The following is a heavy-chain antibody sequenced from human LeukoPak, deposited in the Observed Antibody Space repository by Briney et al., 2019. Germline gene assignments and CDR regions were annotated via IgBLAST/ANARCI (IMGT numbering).Heavy chain of an antibody. D-gene: IGHD3-10*01. CDR2: ISAYNGNT. J-gene: IGHJ4*02. CDR3: ARVKLLWFGELYGYFDY. Sequence: ASVKVSCKASGYTFTSYGISWVRQAPGQGLEWMGWISAYNGNTNYAQKLQGRVTMTTDTSTSTAYMELRSLRSDDTAVYYCARVKLLWFGELYGYFDYWGQGTLVTVSS. CDR1: GYTFTSYG. V-gene: IGHV1-18*01.